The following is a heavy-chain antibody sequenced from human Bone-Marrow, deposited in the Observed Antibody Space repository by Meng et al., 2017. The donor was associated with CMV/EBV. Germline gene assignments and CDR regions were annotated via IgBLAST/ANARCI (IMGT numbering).Heavy chain of an antibody. J-gene: IGHJ4*02. D-gene: IGHD4-17*01. Sequence: SAFPFTNAWMGWVRQAQGRRLEWFGSIKSKADGGTTDYTAPVKGRFTISRDDSTSTLYLQMNILKTEDTAVYFCTTVGYGDYCFDNWGQGTLVTVSS. CDR3: TTVGYGDYCFDN. CDR1: AFPFTNAW. CDR2: IKSKADGGTT. V-gene: IGHV3-15*01.